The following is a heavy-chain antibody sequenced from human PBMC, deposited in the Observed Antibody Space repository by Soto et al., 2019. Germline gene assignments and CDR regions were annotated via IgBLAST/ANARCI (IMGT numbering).Heavy chain of an antibody. CDR1: GFTFSNAW. CDR2: IKSKTDGGTT. D-gene: IGHD3-22*01. CDR3: TTHSVITSGCIDY. J-gene: IGHJ4*02. V-gene: IGHV3-15*07. Sequence: EVQLVESGGGLVKPGGSLRLSCAASGFTFSNAWMNWVRQAPGKGLEWVGRIKSKTDGGTTDYAAPVKGRFTISRDDSKNTLYLQMKSLKTEDTAVYYCTTHSVITSGCIDYWGQGTLVTVSS.